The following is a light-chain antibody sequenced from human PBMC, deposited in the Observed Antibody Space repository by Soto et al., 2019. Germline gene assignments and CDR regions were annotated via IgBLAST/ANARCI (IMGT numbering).Light chain of an antibody. Sequence: AIRMTQSPSSLSASTGDRVTITCRASQGISSYLAWYQQKPGKAPKLLIYAASTLQSGVPSRFSGSGSGTDFTLTISCLQSEDFATYYCQKYNSAPPITFGQGTRLEIK. CDR2: AAS. CDR1: QGISSY. J-gene: IGKJ5*01. V-gene: IGKV1-8*01. CDR3: QKYNSAPPIT.